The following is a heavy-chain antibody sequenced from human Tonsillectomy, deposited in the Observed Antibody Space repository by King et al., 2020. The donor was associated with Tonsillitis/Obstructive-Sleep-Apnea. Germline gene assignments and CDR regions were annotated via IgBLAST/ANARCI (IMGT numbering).Heavy chain of an antibody. Sequence: VQLVESGGGLVKPGGSLRLSCAASGFTFSNAWMSWVRQAPGKGLEWVGHIKTKSEGETTEYHAPVKGRFTISRDDSKNTLYLQMNSLTTEDTAVYYCITGQSRTNLDYWGQGTLVTVSP. CDR3: ITGQSRTNLDY. CDR2: IKTKSEGETT. J-gene: IGHJ4*02. CDR1: GFTFSNAW. V-gene: IGHV3-15*01. D-gene: IGHD1-1*01.